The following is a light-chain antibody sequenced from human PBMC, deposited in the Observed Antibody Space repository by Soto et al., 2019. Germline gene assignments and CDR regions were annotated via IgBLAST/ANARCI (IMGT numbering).Light chain of an antibody. CDR3: SSYAGSDNLV. CDR2: EVN. Sequence: QSALTQPPSASGSPGQSVTISCTGTSSDVGGYNYVSWYQQHPGKAPKLMIYEVNKRPSGVPDRFSGSKSGNTASLTVSGLQPEDEADYYCSSYAGSDNLVFGTGTKLTVL. CDR1: SSDVGGYNY. V-gene: IGLV2-8*01. J-gene: IGLJ1*01.